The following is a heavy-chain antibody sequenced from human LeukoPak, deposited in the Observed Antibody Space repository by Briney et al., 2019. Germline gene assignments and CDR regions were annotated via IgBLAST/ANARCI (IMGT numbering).Heavy chain of an antibody. CDR3: AKDRDSGYDFGLQGAPDY. J-gene: IGHJ4*02. CDR1: GFTFSSFA. CDR2: ISYDGSNK. V-gene: IGHV3-30*18. D-gene: IGHD5-12*01. Sequence: GGSLRLSCAASGFTFSSFAMHWVRQAPGKGLEWVAVISYDGSNKYYADSVKGRFTISRDNSKNTLYLHMNSLRAEDTAVYYCAKDRDSGYDFGLQGAPDYWGQRTLVTVSS.